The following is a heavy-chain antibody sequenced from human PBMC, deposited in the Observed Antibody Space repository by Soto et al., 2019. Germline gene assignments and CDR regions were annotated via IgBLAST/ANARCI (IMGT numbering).Heavy chain of an antibody. CDR2: ISAYNGNT. D-gene: IGHD2-15*01. J-gene: IGHJ3*02. CDR3: ARASGYCSGGSCSDAFDI. Sequence: GASVKVSCKASGYTFTSYGISWVRQAPGQGLEWMGWISAYNGNTNYAQKLQGRVTMTTDTSTSTAYMELRSLRSDDTAVYYCARASGYCSGGSCSDAFDIWGQGTMVNVSS. CDR1: GYTFTSYG. V-gene: IGHV1-18*01.